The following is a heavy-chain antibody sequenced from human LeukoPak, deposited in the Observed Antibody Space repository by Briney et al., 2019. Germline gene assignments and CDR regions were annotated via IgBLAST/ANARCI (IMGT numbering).Heavy chain of an antibody. V-gene: IGHV4-34*01. CDR1: GGSFSGYY. CDR2: INHSGST. J-gene: IGHJ4*02. D-gene: IGHD3-22*01. Sequence: SETLSLSCAVYGGSFSGYYWSWIRQPPGKGLEWIGEINHSGSTNYNPSLKSRVTISVDTSKNQFSLKLSSVTAADTAVYYCARGQTGSSGLIDYWGQGTLVTVSS. CDR3: ARGQTGSSGLIDY.